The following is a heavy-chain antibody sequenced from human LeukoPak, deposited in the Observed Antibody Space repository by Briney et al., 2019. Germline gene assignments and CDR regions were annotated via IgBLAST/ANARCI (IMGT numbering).Heavy chain of an antibody. Sequence: GASVKVSFMSSGYTFTNYYLHWVRQAPGQGLAWMGIINPSGGTTRYVEKFQGRVTMTTDTSTSTAYMELRSLRSDDTAVYYCARGGDGDILTGLVFDYWGQGTLVTVSS. CDR1: GYTFTNYY. CDR3: ARGGDGDILTGLVFDY. V-gene: IGHV1-46*01. J-gene: IGHJ4*02. CDR2: INPSGGTT. D-gene: IGHD3-9*01.